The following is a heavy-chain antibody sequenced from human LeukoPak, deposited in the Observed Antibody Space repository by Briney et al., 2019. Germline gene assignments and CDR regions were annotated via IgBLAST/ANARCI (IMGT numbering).Heavy chain of an antibody. CDR2: IYYSGST. V-gene: IGHV4-59*01. J-gene: IGHJ4*02. Sequence: SETPSLTCTVSGGSISSYYWSWIRQPPGKGLEWIGYIYYSGSTNYNPSLKSRVTISVGTSKNQFSLKLSSVTAADTAVYYCARGDYYDSSGYFDYWGQGTLVTVSS. CDR1: GGSISSYY. CDR3: ARGDYYDSSGYFDY. D-gene: IGHD3-22*01.